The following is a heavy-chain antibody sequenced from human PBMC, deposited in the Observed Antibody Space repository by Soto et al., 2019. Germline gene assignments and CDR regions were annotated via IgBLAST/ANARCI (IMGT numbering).Heavy chain of an antibody. CDR3: ARGPYYYYYGMDV. CDR2: IYYSGST. CDR1: GGSISSGDYY. Sequence: SETLSLTCTVSGGSISSGDYYWSWIRQPPGKGLEWIGYIYYSGSTYYNPSLKSRVTISVDTSKNQFSLKLSSVTAADTAVYYCARGPYYYYYGMDVWGQGTTVTVSS. J-gene: IGHJ6*02. V-gene: IGHV4-30-4*01.